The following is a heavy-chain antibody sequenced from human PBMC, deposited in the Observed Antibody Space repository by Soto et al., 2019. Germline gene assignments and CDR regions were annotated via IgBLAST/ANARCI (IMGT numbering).Heavy chain of an antibody. V-gene: IGHV1-69*13. CDR2: IIPIFGTA. D-gene: IGHD3-10*01. J-gene: IGHJ4*02. Sequence: GASVKVSCKASGGTFGSYAISWVRQAPGQGLEWMGGIIPIFGTANYAQKFQGRVTITADESTSTAYMELSSLRSEDTAVYYCASVYYYGSGSWVYYFDYWGQGTLVTVSS. CDR1: GGTFGSYA. CDR3: ASVYYYGSGSWVYYFDY.